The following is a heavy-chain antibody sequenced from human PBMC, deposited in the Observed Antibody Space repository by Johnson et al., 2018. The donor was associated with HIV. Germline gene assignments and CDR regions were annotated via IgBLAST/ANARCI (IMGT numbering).Heavy chain of an antibody. CDR3: AVTVHSSGWYGGDDAFDI. Sequence: VHLVESGGGLVQPAGSLRLSCAASGFTVSSNSMRWVRQAPGKGLAWVSVIYSGASTYYADSVKGRFTISRDNSKNTLYLQMNSLRAEDTALYYCAVTVHSSGWYGGDDAFDIWGQGTMVTVSS. J-gene: IGHJ3*02. CDR2: IYSGAST. D-gene: IGHD6-19*01. V-gene: IGHV3-66*02. CDR1: GFTVSSNS.